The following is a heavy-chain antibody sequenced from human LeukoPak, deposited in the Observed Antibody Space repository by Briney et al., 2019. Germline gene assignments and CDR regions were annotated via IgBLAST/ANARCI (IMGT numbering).Heavy chain of an antibody. V-gene: IGHV4-39*02. D-gene: IGHD3-22*01. CDR2: ISYSGKT. J-gene: IGHJ6*03. Sequence: SETLSLTCTVSGDSISSSDYYWGWIRQSPGKGLEWIGRISYSGKTFYNPSLKSRVTMSVDTSKNLFTLRLNSVTAADTAVYYCSRLTHSYYADTAGYYPYYYMDVWGEGATVTVSS. CDR1: GDSISSSDYY. CDR3: SRLTHSYYADTAGYYPYYYMDV.